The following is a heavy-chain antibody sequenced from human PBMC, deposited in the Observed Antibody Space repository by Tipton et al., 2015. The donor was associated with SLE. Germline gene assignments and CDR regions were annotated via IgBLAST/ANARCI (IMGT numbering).Heavy chain of an antibody. Sequence: TLSLTCTVSGGSISSSSYYWGWIRQPPGKGLEWIGNIYYSGSTYYNPSLKSRATISVDTSLNQFSLRLTSVTAADTAVYYCARGTRVSATKLWGQGTLVTVSS. J-gene: IGHJ4*02. CDR3: ARGTRVSATKL. CDR2: IYYSGST. CDR1: GGSISSSSYY. D-gene: IGHD2-21*02. V-gene: IGHV4-39*07.